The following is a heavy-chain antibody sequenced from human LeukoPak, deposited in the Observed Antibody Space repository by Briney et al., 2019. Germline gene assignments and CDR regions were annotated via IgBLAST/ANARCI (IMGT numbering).Heavy chain of an antibody. V-gene: IGHV3-11*04. D-gene: IGHD6-19*01. Sequence: GGSLRLSCLASGFTFRDYYMTWIRQAPGKGLEWISFISSRGTTTDYADSVKGRFTISRDNSKNTLYLQMNSLRAEDTAVYYCASSYSSDWYSRWIDYWGQGTLVTVSS. CDR2: ISSRGTTT. CDR3: ASSYSSDWYSRWIDY. J-gene: IGHJ4*02. CDR1: GFTFRDYY.